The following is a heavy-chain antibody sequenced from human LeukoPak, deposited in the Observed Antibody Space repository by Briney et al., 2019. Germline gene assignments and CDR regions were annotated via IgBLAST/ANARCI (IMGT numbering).Heavy chain of an antibody. CDR3: AKADILLWFGED. V-gene: IGHV3-23*01. J-gene: IGHJ4*02. Sequence: GGSLRLSCGASGFTFNNCAMGWVRQAPVKGLEWVSVISGTGANTFYADSVKGRFTISRDNSKNTLYLQMNSLRAEDTAVYYCAKADILLWFGEDWGQGTLVTVSS. CDR1: GFTFNNCA. CDR2: ISGTGANT. D-gene: IGHD3-10*01.